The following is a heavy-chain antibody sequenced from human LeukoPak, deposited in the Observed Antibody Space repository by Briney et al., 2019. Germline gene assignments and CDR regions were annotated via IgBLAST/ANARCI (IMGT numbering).Heavy chain of an antibody. V-gene: IGHV3-7*01. Sequence: GGSLRLSCAASGFTFSSYWMSWVRQAPGKGLEWVANIKQDGSEKYYVDAVKGRFTISRDNAKNSLYLQMNSLRAEDTAVYYCARWESPAAGTNFDYWGQGTLVTVSS. CDR2: IKQDGSEK. J-gene: IGHJ4*02. CDR1: GFTFSSYW. CDR3: ARWESPAAGTNFDY. D-gene: IGHD6-13*01.